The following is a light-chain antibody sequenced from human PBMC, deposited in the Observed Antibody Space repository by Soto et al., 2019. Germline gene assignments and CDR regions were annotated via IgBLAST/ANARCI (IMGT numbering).Light chain of an antibody. CDR2: DAS. CDR3: QQYGSSPWT. Sequence: EILLTQSPCTLSLSPGDRVTLSCRAGHSLSSSYLAWYQQKFGQAPRLLIYDASRRATGIPDRFSGSGSGTDFTLTISRLEPEDFAVYYCQQYGSSPWTFGQGTKVDIK. J-gene: IGKJ1*01. CDR1: HSLSSSY. V-gene: IGKV3-20*01.